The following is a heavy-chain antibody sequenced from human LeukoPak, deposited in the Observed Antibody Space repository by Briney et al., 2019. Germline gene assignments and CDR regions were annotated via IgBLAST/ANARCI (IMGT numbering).Heavy chain of an antibody. D-gene: IGHD2/OR15-2a*01. CDR3: ARGFYLDAFDI. CDR2: IYYSGST. V-gene: IGHV4-59*01. CDR1: GGSISSYY. Sequence: SGTLSLTCTVSGGSISSYYWSWIRQPPGKGLEWIGYIYYSGSTNYNPSLKSRVTISVDTSKNQFSLKLSSVTAADTAVYYCARGFYLDAFDIWGQGTMVTVSS. J-gene: IGHJ3*02.